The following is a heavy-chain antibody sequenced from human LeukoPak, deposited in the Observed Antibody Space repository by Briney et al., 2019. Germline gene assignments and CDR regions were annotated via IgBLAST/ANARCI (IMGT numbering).Heavy chain of an antibody. D-gene: IGHD6-13*01. V-gene: IGHV3-66*01. J-gene: IGHJ4*02. Sequence: GGSLRLSCAASGFTVSSNYMSWVRQAPGKGLEWVSVIYSGGSTYYADSVKGRFTISRDNSKNTLYLQMNSLRAEDTAVYYCARDHGIAAGVDYWGQGTLVTVSS. CDR1: GFTVSSNY. CDR3: ARDHGIAAGVDY. CDR2: IYSGGST.